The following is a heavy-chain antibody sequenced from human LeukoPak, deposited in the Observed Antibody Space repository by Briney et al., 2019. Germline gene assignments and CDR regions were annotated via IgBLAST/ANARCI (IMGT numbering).Heavy chain of an antibody. Sequence: SETLSLTCTVSGGSISSYYWSWIRQPAGKGLEWIGRIYTSGSTNYNPSLKSRVTMSVDTSKNQFSLKLSSVTAADTAVYYCARVSAYSSSWYADNWFDPWGQGTLVTVSS. J-gene: IGHJ5*02. D-gene: IGHD6-13*01. CDR2: IYTSGST. CDR1: GGSISSYY. V-gene: IGHV4-4*07. CDR3: ARVSAYSSSWYADNWFDP.